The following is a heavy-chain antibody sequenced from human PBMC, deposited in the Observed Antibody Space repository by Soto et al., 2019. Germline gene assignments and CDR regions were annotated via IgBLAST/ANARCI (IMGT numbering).Heavy chain of an antibody. V-gene: IGHV4-39*01. J-gene: IGHJ4*02. Sequence: PSETLSLTCTVSGGSISSSSYYWGWIRQPPGKGLEWIGSIYYSGSTYYNPSLKSRVTISVDTSKNQFSLKLSSVTAADTAVYYCARLRRIRLGELSPKYHFDYWGQGTLVTVSA. D-gene: IGHD3-16*02. CDR3: ARLRRIRLGELSPKYHFDY. CDR1: GGSISSSSYY. CDR2: IYYSGST.